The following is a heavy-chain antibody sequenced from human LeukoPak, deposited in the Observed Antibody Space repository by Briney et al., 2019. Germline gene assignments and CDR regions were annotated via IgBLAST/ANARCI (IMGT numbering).Heavy chain of an antibody. V-gene: IGHV4-59*01. D-gene: IGHD1-1*01. CDR1: GGSLSTYY. J-gene: IGHJ4*02. CDR3: ARVGDWNDLVY. CDR2: ISYTVTS. Sequence: SETLSLTCTVSGGSLSTYYSSWIRQPPGKGLEWIGYISYTVTSNYNPSLKSRVTISVDTSKNQFSLKLSSVTAADTAVYYCARVGDWNDLVYWGQGTLVTVSS.